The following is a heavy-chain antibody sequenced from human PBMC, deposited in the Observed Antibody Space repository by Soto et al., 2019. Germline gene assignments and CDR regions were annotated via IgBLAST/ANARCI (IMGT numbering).Heavy chain of an antibody. V-gene: IGHV4-31*03. CDR2: IYYSRSS. Sequence: SETLSLTCTFSGGSISSCGHYWSWIPQHPGKGLEWIGYIYYSRSSYYNPYLKSRVTISVDTSKNQFALKLSSVTAADTAVYYCAQDSRLCRAFDIWGQGTMVTGSS. J-gene: IGHJ3*02. CDR3: AQDSRLCRAFDI. CDR1: GGSISSCGHY. D-gene: IGHD3-10*02.